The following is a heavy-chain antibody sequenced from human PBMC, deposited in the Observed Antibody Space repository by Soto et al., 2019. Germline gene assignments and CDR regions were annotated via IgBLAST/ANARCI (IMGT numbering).Heavy chain of an antibody. CDR1: GYTFTDYY. CDR3: VRDGGMDV. CDR2: INPNSGAT. J-gene: IGHJ6*02. V-gene: IGHV1-2*04. Sequence: ASVKVSCKASGYTFTDYYLYWVRQAPGQGLEWMGWINPNSGATNYAQKFQGWVTMTRDTSISTAYMEVRRLKSDDTAVYYCVRDGGMDVWGQGTTVTVSS.